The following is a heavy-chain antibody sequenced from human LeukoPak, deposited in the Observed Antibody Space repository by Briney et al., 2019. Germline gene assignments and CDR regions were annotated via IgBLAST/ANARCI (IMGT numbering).Heavy chain of an antibody. D-gene: IGHD2-15*01. V-gene: IGHV7-4-1*02. Sequence: APVKVSCKASGYTFTDYAMSWVRQAPGQGLEWMGWINTNTGNLTYAQGFTGRFVFSLDTSVNTAYLQISGLKIEDTAMFYCARARYCSDNKCYSDYWGQGTLVTVSS. CDR2: INTNTGNL. J-gene: IGHJ4*02. CDR3: ARARYCSDNKCYSDY. CDR1: GYTFTDYA.